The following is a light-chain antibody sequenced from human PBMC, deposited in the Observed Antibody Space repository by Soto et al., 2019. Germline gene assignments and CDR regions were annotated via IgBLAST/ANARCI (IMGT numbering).Light chain of an antibody. V-gene: IGKV3-11*01. J-gene: IGKJ4*01. Sequence: EIVLIQSPATLSLSPGEGATLSCRASQSVSNYLAWYQQKPVQAPMLLIYDASKRATGIPARFSGSGSGTDFTLTISSLEPEDFAVYYCQQRSNWPLTFGGGTKVEIK. CDR2: DAS. CDR1: QSVSNY. CDR3: QQRSNWPLT.